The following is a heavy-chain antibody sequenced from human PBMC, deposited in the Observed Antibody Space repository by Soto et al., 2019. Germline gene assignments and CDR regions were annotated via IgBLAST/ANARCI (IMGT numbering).Heavy chain of an antibody. D-gene: IGHD3-3*01. Sequence: SETLSLTGTVSVGSVSSGSYYWSWIRQPPGKGLEWIGYIYYSGSTNYNPSLKSRVTISVDTSKNQFSLKLSSVTAADTAVYYCARVNTIFGVVINNWFDPWGQGTLVTVSS. CDR3: ARVNTIFGVVINNWFDP. V-gene: IGHV4-61*01. J-gene: IGHJ5*02. CDR2: IYYSGST. CDR1: VGSVSSGSYY.